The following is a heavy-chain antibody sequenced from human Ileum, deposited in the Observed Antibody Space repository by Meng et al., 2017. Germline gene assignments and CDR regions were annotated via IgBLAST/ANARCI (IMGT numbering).Heavy chain of an antibody. CDR3: ARDCGGDCYHAFDI. D-gene: IGHD2-21*02. CDR2: IYSGGVT. J-gene: IGHJ3*02. Sequence: EVGGGLVQPGGSLRLSGAAVGFTVKANHMSWFRQAPGKGLEWVSLIYSGGVTYYADSVKGRFTISRDTSKNTLYLQMSSLRAEETAIYFCARDCGGDCYHAFDIWGQGTMVTVSS. CDR1: GFTVKANH. V-gene: IGHV3-66*02.